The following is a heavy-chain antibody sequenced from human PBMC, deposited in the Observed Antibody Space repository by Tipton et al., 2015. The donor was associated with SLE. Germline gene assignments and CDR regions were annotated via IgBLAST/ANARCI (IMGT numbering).Heavy chain of an antibody. CDR3: PIYYHDSTGLHWFDP. V-gene: IGHV4-31*03. CDR2: TYYSGSP. J-gene: IGHJ5*02. CDR1: GGSISSGGYY. D-gene: IGHD3-22*01. Sequence: TLSLTCNVSGGSISSGGYYWSWIRQHPGKGLEWIGYTYYSGSPYYNPSLKSRVTISLDMSKNQFSLGLSSVTAADTAVYYCPIYYHDSTGLHWFDPWGQGTLVTVSS.